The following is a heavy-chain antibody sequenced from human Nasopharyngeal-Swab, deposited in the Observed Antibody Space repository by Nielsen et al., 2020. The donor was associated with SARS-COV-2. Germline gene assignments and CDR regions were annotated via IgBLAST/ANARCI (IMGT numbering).Heavy chain of an antibody. CDR3: ASRYYDFWSGYPSAFDI. V-gene: IGHV1-8*01. D-gene: IGHD3-3*01. Sequence: WVRQAPGQGLEWMGWMNPNSGNTGYAQKFQGRVTLPRPTSIRTASLELRSLSSAAPALFSCASRYYDFWSGYPSAFDIWGQGTLVTVSS. CDR2: MNPNSGNT. J-gene: IGHJ4*02.